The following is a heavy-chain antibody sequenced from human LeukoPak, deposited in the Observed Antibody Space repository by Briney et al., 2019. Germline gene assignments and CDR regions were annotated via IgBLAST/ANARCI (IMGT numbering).Heavy chain of an antibody. CDR3: ARVHIVAILYYYGMDV. J-gene: IGHJ6*02. Sequence: GGSLRLSCAASGFTFSSYAMHWVRQAPGKGLXXXXXXSYDGSNKYYADSVKGRFTISRDNSKNTLYLQMNSLRAEDTAVYYCARVHIVAILYYYGMDVWGQGTTVTVSS. CDR1: GFTFSSYA. V-gene: IGHV3-30-3*01. CDR2: XSYDGSNK. D-gene: IGHD5-12*01.